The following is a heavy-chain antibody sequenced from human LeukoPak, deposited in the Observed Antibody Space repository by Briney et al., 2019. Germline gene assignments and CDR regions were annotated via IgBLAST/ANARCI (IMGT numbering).Heavy chain of an antibody. CDR3: ATPRMEYYGSGSHYSYYYLDV. J-gene: IGHJ6*03. V-gene: IGHV1-69*01. Sequence: GASVKVSCKASAGAFTWGAVSWVRKAPGQGLEWMGGVLPHSGIADYAQKFQGRDTLTADASTSTAYMELNSLTSEDTAVYYCATPRMEYYGSGSHYSYYYLDVWGGGTAVTVSS. CDR1: AGAFTWGA. CDR2: VLPHSGIA. D-gene: IGHD3-10*01.